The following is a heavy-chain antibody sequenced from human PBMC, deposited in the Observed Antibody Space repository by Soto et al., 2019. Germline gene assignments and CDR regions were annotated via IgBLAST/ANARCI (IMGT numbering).Heavy chain of an antibody. J-gene: IGHJ4*02. CDR3: ASAAVTGTAGSDC. CDR1: GYTFLGLY. D-gene: IGHD6-19*01. Sequence: VKVSCKASGYTFLGLYMHWVRPAPGQGLEWMGWINPNSGGTKSAEKFQGRVTMTRDTSISTAYMELSRLTSDDTAVYYCASAAVTGTAGSDCWGQGTQVTVSA. V-gene: IGHV1-2*02. CDR2: INPNSGGT.